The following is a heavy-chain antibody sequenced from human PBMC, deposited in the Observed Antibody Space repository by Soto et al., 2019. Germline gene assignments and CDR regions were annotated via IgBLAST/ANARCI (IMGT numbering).Heavy chain of an antibody. CDR3: ARHLLSGGDCTNGVCYGDDYYYYMDV. CDR1: GYSFTSYW. D-gene: IGHD2-8*01. V-gene: IGHV5-51*01. CDR2: IYPGDSDT. J-gene: IGHJ6*03. Sequence: GESLKISCKGSGYSFTSYWIGWVRQMPGKGLEWMGIIYPGDSDTRYSPSFQGQVTISADKSISTAYLQWSSLKASDTAMYYCARHLLSGGDCTNGVCYGDDYYYYMDVWGKGTTVTVSS.